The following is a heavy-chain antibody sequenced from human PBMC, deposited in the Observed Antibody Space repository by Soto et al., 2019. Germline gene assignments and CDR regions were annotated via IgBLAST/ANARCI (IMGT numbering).Heavy chain of an antibody. Sequence: QVPLVESGGGLVKPGGSLRLSCVVSAFSFSDYYVSWIRQAPEKGLECISYISSDGTTTYYADSVKGRFTISRDNTKNSRYLEMDGVRADDAAVYYGARGHQYCRCWGQGTRVAVSS. CDR1: AFSFSDYY. V-gene: IGHV3-11*01. D-gene: IGHD2-21*02. CDR2: ISSDGTTT. CDR3: ARGHQYCRC. J-gene: IGHJ1*01.